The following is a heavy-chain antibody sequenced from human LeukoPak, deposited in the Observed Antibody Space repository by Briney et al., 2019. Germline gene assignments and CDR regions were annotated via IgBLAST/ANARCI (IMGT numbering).Heavy chain of an antibody. J-gene: IGHJ4*02. CDR2: INHSGST. V-gene: IGHV4-34*01. Sequence: SETLSLTCAVYGGSFSGYYWIWIRQPPGKGLEWIGEINHSGSTYSNPSLKSRVTISVDTSKNQFSLRLSSVTAADTAVYYCAKARTFLGDYWGQGTLVTVSS. CDR3: AKARTFLGDY. CDR1: GGSFSGYY. D-gene: IGHD3-16*01.